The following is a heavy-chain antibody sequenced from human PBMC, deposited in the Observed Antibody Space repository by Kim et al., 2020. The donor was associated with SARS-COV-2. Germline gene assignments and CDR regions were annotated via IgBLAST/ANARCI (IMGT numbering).Heavy chain of an antibody. J-gene: IGHJ6*02. CDR3: AREPPYGHYVLNYYYGMDV. D-gene: IGHD4-17*01. CDR1: GYTFTSYA. Sequence: ASVKVSCKASGYTFTSYAMNWVRQAPGQGLEWMGWINTNTGNPTYAQGFTGRFVFSLDTSVSTAYLQISSLKAEDTAVYYCAREPPYGHYVLNYYYGMDVWGQGTTVTVSS. CDR2: INTNTGNP. V-gene: IGHV7-4-1*02.